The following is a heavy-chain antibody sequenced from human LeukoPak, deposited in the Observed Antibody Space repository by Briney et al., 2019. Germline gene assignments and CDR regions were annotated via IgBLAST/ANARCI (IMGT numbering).Heavy chain of an antibody. Sequence: GRSLRLSYAASAFTFSTYDMHWVRQAPGKGLEWVAVLLVDGGTKHYEESVNGRFTISRDNSKNTLYLKMNSLRPEATTVYYGAKDSSSSNYYYVRDVWGQGTTVSVSS. V-gene: IGHV3-30*18. CDR3: AKDSSSSNYYYVRDV. CDR2: LLVDGGTK. D-gene: IGHD6-6*01. CDR1: AFTFSTYD. J-gene: IGHJ6*02.